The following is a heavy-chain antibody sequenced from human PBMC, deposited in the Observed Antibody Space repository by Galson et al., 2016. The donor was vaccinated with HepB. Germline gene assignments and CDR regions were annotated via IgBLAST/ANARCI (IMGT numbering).Heavy chain of an antibody. CDR2: IIPMFGTA. Sequence: SVKVSCKASGFIFTSYAFAWVRQAPGQGLEWMGGIIPMFGTAKNAEKFQGRVTITADESTTTAYMELSSLRSEDTAVYYCARVVDSGWYGAPLDFWGQGTLVSVSS. CDR1: GFIFTSYA. J-gene: IGHJ4*02. D-gene: IGHD6-19*01. V-gene: IGHV1-69*13. CDR3: ARVVDSGWYGAPLDF.